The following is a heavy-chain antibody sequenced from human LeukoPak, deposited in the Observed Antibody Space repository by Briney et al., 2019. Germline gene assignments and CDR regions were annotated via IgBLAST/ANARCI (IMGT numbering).Heavy chain of an antibody. Sequence: GGSLRLSCSVSAFTFNTFDNFAMNWVRQAPGKGLEWVSYITFSSSIIYYADSVKGRFTISRDNAKNSLYLQMNSLRAEDTALYYCAKALPGGFGEFTIDYWGQGTLVTVSS. CDR1: AFTFNTFD. J-gene: IGHJ4*02. V-gene: IGHV3-48*04. D-gene: IGHD3-10*01. CDR2: ITFSSSII. CDR3: AKALPGGFGEFTIDY.